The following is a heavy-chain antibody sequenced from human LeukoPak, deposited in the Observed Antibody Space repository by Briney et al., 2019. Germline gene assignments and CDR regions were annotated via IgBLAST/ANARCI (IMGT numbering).Heavy chain of an antibody. CDR2: ISYDGSNK. J-gene: IGHJ6*02. CDR3: AKAAGGYSFYYYYGMDV. Sequence: GSLRLSCAASGFTFSSYGMHWVRQAPGKGLEWVAVISYDGSNKYYADSVKGRFTISRDNSKNTLYLQMNSLRAEDTAVYYCAKAAGGYSFYYYYGMDVWGQGTTVTVSS. CDR1: GFTFSSYG. V-gene: IGHV3-30*18. D-gene: IGHD5-18*01.